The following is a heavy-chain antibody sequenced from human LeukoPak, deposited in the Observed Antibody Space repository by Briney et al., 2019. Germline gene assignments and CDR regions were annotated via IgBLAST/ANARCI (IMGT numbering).Heavy chain of an antibody. CDR1: GFTFSSYE. Sequence: PGGSLRLSCAVSGFTFSSYEMNWVRQAPGKGLEWLSYITSSGSTIYYADSVKGRFTISRDNAKNSLYLQMNSLRAEDTAIYYWARDRVFCSSPSGPYYFDYWAKEPRVPVPS. D-gene: IGHD2-2*01. CDR2: ITSSGSTI. J-gene: IGHJ4*02. V-gene: IGHV3-48*03. CDR3: ARDRVFCSSPSGPYYFDY.